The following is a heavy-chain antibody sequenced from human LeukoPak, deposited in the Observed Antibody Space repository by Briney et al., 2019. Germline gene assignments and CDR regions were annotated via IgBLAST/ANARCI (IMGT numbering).Heavy chain of an antibody. D-gene: IGHD6-19*01. J-gene: IGHJ4*02. CDR1: GGSISSGGYY. Sequence: SETLSLTCTVSGGSISSGGYYWSWIRQPPGKGLEWIGYIYHSGSTYYNPSLKSRVTISVDTSKNQFSLKLSSVTAADTAVYYCARDLSDIAVAAIFDYWGQGTLVTVSS. CDR3: ARDLSDIAVAAIFDY. V-gene: IGHV4-30-2*01. CDR2: IYHSGST.